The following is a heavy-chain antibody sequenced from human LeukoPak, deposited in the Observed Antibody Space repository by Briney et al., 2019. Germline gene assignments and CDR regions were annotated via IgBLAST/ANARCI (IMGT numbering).Heavy chain of an antibody. J-gene: IGHJ3*01. V-gene: IGHV4-30-2*06. CDR3: ARGGLINAFDV. CDR2: IYHSGTA. D-gene: IGHD3-16*01. CDR1: GGSISSGGYA. Sequence: SETLSLTCSVSGGSISSGGYAWTWLRQSPGKGLEWIGYIYHSGTAFYNPSLKSRVTISVDNSDNQFSLRVNSVTAADTAVYYCARGGLINAFDVWGQGTMVTVSS.